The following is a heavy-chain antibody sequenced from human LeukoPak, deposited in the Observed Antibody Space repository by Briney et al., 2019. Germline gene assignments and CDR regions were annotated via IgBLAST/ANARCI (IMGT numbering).Heavy chain of an antibody. J-gene: IGHJ4*02. CDR3: TRDSGRFRLDY. Sequence: PGGSLRLSCAASGFTFSTSWMNWVRQAPGKGLEWVASINEDGSEKYYVDSVKGRLTVSRDNAKNSLYLLMNSLRVEDTAVYYCTRDSGRFRLDYWGQGILVTVSS. CDR2: INEDGSEK. V-gene: IGHV3-7*01. D-gene: IGHD6-19*01. CDR1: GFTFSTSW.